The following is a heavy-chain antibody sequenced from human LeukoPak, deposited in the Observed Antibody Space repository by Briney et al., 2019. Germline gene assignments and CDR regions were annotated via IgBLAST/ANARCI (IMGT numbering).Heavy chain of an antibody. CDR1: GFTFSSYA. J-gene: IGHJ4*02. CDR3: ARALPDYYDSSGYSPGDY. CDR2: ISGSGGST. D-gene: IGHD3-22*01. V-gene: IGHV3-23*01. Sequence: GGSLRLSCAASGFTFSSYAMSCVRQAPGKGLEWVSAISGSGGSTYYADSVKGRFTISRDNSKNTLYLQMNSLRAEDTAVYYCARALPDYYDSSGYSPGDYWGQGTLVTVSS.